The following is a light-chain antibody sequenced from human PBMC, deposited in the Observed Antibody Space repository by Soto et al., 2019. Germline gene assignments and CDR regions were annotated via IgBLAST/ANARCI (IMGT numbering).Light chain of an antibody. CDR2: EVD. Sequence: QSALTQPPSASGSPGQSVTISCTGTSSDVGGYKYVSWYQQHPGKAPKLMIYEVDKRPSGVPDRFSGSKSGNTASLTVSGLQADDEADYYCSSYAGSNRVVFGGGTKVTVL. CDR3: SSYAGSNRVV. CDR1: SSDVGGYKY. V-gene: IGLV2-8*01. J-gene: IGLJ2*01.